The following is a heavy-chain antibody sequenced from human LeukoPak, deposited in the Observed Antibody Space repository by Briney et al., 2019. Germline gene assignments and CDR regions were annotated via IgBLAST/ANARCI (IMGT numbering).Heavy chain of an antibody. CDR2: ITRDGSST. CDR3: ARDPGYESWSPFWGGMDV. V-gene: IGHV3-74*01. CDR1: GFTFSSSW. Sequence: GGSLRLSCAASGFTFSSSWMHWVRQAPGKGLVWVSRITRDGSSTTYADSVKGRFTTSRDNAKNTLYLQMDSLRDDDTAVYYCARDPGYESWSPFWGGMDVWGNGSTVIVSS. D-gene: IGHD3-16*01. J-gene: IGHJ6*04.